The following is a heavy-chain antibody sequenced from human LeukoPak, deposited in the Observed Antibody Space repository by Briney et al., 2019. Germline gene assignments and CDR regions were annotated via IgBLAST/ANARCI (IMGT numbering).Heavy chain of an antibody. J-gene: IGHJ3*02. D-gene: IGHD3-10*01. V-gene: IGHV1-8*03. CDR2: MNPNSGNT. CDR1: GYTLTSYG. Sequence: GASVKVSCKASGYTLTSYGISWVRQAPGQGLEWMGWMNPNSGNTGYAQKFQGRVTITRNTSISTAYMELSSLRSEDTAVYYCARQVGFGELAKAFDIWGQGTMVTVSS. CDR3: ARQVGFGELAKAFDI.